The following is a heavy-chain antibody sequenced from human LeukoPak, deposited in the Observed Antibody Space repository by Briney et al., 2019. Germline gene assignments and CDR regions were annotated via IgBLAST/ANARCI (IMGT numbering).Heavy chain of an antibody. CDR1: GYSFTRYW. Sequence: PGESLKISCKTSGYSFTRYWIAWVRQTPGKGLEWMGIVYPDDSDTRYSPAFQGQVTISADKSISTAYLQWSSLKASDTAMYYCARPVGYCSSTNCYYYYYYMDVWGKGTTVTVSS. CDR3: ARPVGYCSSTNCYYYYYYMDV. J-gene: IGHJ6*03. CDR2: VYPDDSDT. V-gene: IGHV5-51*03. D-gene: IGHD2-2*01.